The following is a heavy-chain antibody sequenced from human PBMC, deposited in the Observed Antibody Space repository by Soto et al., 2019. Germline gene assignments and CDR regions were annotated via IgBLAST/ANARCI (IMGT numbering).Heavy chain of an antibody. V-gene: IGHV4-31*03. CDR1: GGSISSGGYY. J-gene: IGHJ5*02. CDR2: IYYRGST. Sequence: QVQLQDSGPGLVKPSQTLSLTCTVSGGSISSGGYYWSWIRQHPGKGLEWIGYIYYRGSTYYKPSLQSRVTIAVDTSKNQSSLKLSCVTAADRAVYYCARSVFPWGRGTLVTVSS. CDR3: ARSVFP.